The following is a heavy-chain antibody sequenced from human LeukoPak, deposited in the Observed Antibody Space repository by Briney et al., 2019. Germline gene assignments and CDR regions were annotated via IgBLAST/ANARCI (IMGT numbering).Heavy chain of an antibody. CDR1: GFTVSSNY. V-gene: IGHV3-30-3*01. D-gene: IGHD3/OR15-3a*01. J-gene: IGHJ4*02. CDR3: ATHDFSGSYYFDY. CDR2: ISYDGSNK. Sequence: PGGSLRLSCAASGFTVSSNYMAWVRQAPGKGLEWVAVISYDGSNKYYADSVKGRFTISRDNAKNSLYLQMNSLRAEDTAVYYCATHDFSGSYYFDYWGQGTLVTVSS.